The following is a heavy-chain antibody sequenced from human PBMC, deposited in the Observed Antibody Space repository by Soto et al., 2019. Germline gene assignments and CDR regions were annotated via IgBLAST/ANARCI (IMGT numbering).Heavy chain of an antibody. V-gene: IGHV4-39*01. CDR2: VYSSGAA. J-gene: IGHJ3*02. CDR3: ARSHSTPSFRGGGTFDI. CDR1: GDSISSSSFY. Sequence: SETLSLTCTVFGDSISSSSFYWGWIRQPPGEGLEWIGSVYSSGAAYNNPSLKSRVSMFIDPSKNQFSLNLRSVTATDTAVYYCARSHSTPSFRGGGTFDIWGQGTLVTVSS. D-gene: IGHD3-10*01.